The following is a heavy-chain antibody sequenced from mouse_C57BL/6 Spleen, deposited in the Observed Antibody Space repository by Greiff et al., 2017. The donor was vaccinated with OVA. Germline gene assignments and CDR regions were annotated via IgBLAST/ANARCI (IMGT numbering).Heavy chain of an antibody. CDR3: ARGGTTVVATPYYYAMDY. V-gene: IGHV1-72*01. CDR1: GYTFTSYW. J-gene: IGHJ4*01. D-gene: IGHD1-1*01. Sequence: QVQLQQPGAELVKPGASVKLSCKASGYTFTSYWMHWVKQRPGRGLEWIGRIDPNSGGTKYNEKFKSKATLTVDKPSSTAYMQLSSLTSEDSAVYYCARGGTTVVATPYYYAMDYWGQGTSVTVSS. CDR2: IDPNSGGT.